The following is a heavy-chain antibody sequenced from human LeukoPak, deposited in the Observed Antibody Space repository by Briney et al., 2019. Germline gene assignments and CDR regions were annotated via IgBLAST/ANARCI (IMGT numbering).Heavy chain of an antibody. J-gene: IGHJ4*02. CDR3: ASPGASDY. CDR1: GFTFSSYG. Sequence: PGGSLRLSCAASGFTFSSYGMHWVRQAPGKGLEWVAFIRYDGSNKYYADSVKGRFTISRENSKNTLYIQMNSLRAEDTAVYHCASPGASDYWGQGTLATVSS. CDR2: IRYDGSNK. V-gene: IGHV3-30*02.